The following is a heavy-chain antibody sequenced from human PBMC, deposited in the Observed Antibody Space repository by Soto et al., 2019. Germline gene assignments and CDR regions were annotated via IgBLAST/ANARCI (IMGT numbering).Heavy chain of an antibody. D-gene: IGHD3-22*01. CDR2: IHSSGSI. CDR3: ARDLDGLHDDTSGPFPRPG. Sequence: SETLSLTCTVSGGSISSDDYYWSWIRQAPGRGLEWIGYIHSSGSIYYNPSLKSRATMSIDTAGNQFTLKVSSVTVADTAVYYCARDLDGLHDDTSGPFPRPGWGQGTLVTVSS. J-gene: IGHJ1*01. V-gene: IGHV4-30-4*01. CDR1: GGSISSDDYY.